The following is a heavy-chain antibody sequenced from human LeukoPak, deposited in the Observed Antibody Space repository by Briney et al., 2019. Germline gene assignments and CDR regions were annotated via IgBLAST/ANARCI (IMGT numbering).Heavy chain of an antibody. CDR1: GYTFSNYV. Sequence: ASVKVSCKTSGYTFSNYVLTWVRQAPGQGLEWMGRISTYTGNSNYAQKYQDRVTMTTDTSTSTAYMELRNLSSDDTAVYYCARTMTTLTTHGELDFWGQGTLVTVSS. D-gene: IGHD4-17*01. J-gene: IGHJ4*02. CDR3: ARTMTTLTTHGELDF. V-gene: IGHV1-18*01. CDR2: ISTYTGNS.